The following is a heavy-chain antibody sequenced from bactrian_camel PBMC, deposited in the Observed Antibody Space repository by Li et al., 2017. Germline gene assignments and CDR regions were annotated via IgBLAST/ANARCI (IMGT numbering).Heavy chain of an antibody. Sequence: HVQLVESGGSSVQAGGSLTLSCTASGDTYSRYCITWFRQAPGKEREGVVAIDSGSTTNYADSVQGRSTISQDKAKNTLFLQMNSLKPEDTAMYYCAAHFVCFRPPPLHPSHYNVWGQETQVTVS. J-gene: IGHJ4*01. V-gene: IGHV3S26*01. CDR2: IDSGSTT. D-gene: IGHD1*01. CDR3: AAHFVCFRPPPLHPSHYNV. CDR1: GDTYSRYC.